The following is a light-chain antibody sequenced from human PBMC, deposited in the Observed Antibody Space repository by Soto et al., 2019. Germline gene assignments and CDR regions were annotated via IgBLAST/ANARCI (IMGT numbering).Light chain of an antibody. J-gene: IGKJ1*01. CDR1: QSVSSSY. Sequence: EMVMTQSPATLSVSPGERATLSFSPSQSVSSSYLAWYQQKSGQAPRLLIYGASTRATGIPDRFSGSGSGTEFTLTISRLQSEDFAVYSCQQYGNSPQTFGQGTKVDI. CDR2: GAS. V-gene: IGKV3-15*01. CDR3: QQYGNSPQT.